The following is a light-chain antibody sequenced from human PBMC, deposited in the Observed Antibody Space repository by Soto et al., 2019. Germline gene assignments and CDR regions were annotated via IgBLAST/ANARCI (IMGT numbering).Light chain of an antibody. Sequence: SYELTQPPSVSVAPGKTARITCGGNNIRSKSVHWYQQKSGQAPVLVIYYEIDRPSGIPERFSGSNYGNTATLTISSVEAGDEADYYCHVWDSDRDHPVFGGGTKLTVL. CDR2: YEI. CDR1: NIRSKS. J-gene: IGLJ2*01. CDR3: HVWDSDRDHPV. V-gene: IGLV3-21*04.